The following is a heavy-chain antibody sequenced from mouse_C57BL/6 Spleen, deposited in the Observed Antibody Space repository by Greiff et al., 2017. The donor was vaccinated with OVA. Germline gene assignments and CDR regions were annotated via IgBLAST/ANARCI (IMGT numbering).Heavy chain of an antibody. Sequence: VQLQQSGPELVKPGASVKMSCKASGYTFTDYNMHWVKQSHGKSLEWIGYINPNNGGTSYNQKFKGKATLTVNKSSSTAYMELRSLTSEDSAVYYCARGAVVARGYFDYWGQGTTLTVSS. D-gene: IGHD1-1*01. CDR1: GYTFTDYN. V-gene: IGHV1-22*01. J-gene: IGHJ2*01. CDR3: ARGAVVARGYFDY. CDR2: INPNNGGT.